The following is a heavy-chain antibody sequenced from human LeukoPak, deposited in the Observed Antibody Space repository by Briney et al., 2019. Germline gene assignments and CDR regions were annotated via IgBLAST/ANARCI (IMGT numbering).Heavy chain of an antibody. V-gene: IGHV3-69-1*01. J-gene: IGHJ4*02. D-gene: IGHD6-13*01. CDR1: GFTFSDYN. CDR2: ISSSTYI. Sequence: GGSLRLSCAASGFTFSDYNMNWVRQAPGKGLEWVSVISSSTYIYYADSVKGRFTISRDNAKNSLYLQMNSLRAEDTAVYYCARVPTAVSLAIDYWGQGTLVTVST. CDR3: ARVPTAVSLAIDY.